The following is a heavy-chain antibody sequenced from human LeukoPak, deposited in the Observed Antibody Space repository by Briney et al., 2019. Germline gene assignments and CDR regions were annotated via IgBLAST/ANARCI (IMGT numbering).Heavy chain of an antibody. D-gene: IGHD6-13*01. Sequence: GESLKISCKGSGYSFTSYWIGWVRQIPGKGLEWMGIIYPGDSDTRYSPSFQGQVTISADKSISTAYLQWSSLKVSDTAMYYCARHVGIAAAGTGWFDPWGQGTLVTVSS. CDR3: ARHVGIAAAGTGWFDP. V-gene: IGHV5-51*01. CDR2: IYPGDSDT. CDR1: GYSFTSYW. J-gene: IGHJ5*02.